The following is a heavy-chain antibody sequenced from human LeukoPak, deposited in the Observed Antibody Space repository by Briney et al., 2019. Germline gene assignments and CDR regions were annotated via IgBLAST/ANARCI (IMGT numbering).Heavy chain of an antibody. CDR2: ISSSSNYI. J-gene: IGHJ4*02. D-gene: IGHD3-9*01. CDR3: ARVGYYDILTGPTIDYYFEY. V-gene: IGHV3-21*01. CDR1: GFTFSSFS. Sequence: GGSLRLSCAASGFTFSSFSMNWVRQAPGKGLEWVSSISSSSNYIYYADSVKGRFTISRDNAKNSLFLQMNSLRAEDTAAYYCARVGYYDILTGPTIDYYFEYWGQGTLVTVSS.